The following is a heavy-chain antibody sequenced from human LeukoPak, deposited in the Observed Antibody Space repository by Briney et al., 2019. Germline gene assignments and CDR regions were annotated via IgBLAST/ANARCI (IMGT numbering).Heavy chain of an antibody. CDR1: GYTFTSYD. D-gene: IGHD5-12*01. V-gene: IGHV1-8*03. CDR3: ARRVNHIVATIGDNWFDP. Sequence: GASVKVSCKASGYTFTSYDINWVRQATGQGLEWMGWMNPNSGNTGYAQKFQGRVTITRNTSISTAYMELSSLRSEDTAVYYCARRVNHIVATIGDNWFDPWGQGTLVTVSS. CDR2: MNPNSGNT. J-gene: IGHJ5*02.